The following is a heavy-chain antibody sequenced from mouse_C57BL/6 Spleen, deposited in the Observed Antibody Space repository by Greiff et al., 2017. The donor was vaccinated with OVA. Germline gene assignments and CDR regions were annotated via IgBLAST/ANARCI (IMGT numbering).Heavy chain of an antibody. V-gene: IGHV1-64*01. J-gene: IGHJ3*01. CDR3: ARDTTVAGAY. Sequence: QVQLQQPGAELVKPGASVKLSCKASGYTFTSYWMHWVKQRPGKGLEWIGMIHPNSGSTNYNEKFKSKATLTVDKSSSTAYMQLSSLTSEDSAVYYFARDTTVAGAYWGQGTLVTVSA. CDR2: IHPNSGST. CDR1: GYTFTSYW. D-gene: IGHD1-1*01.